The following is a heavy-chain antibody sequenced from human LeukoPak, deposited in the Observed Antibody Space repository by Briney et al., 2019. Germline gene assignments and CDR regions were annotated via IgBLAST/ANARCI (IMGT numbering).Heavy chain of an antibody. CDR3: ARVVGYSYGN. CDR1: GFTFSRHD. J-gene: IGHJ4*02. Sequence: GGSLRLSCAASGFTFSRHDMHWVRRATGKGLEWVSTISGAGDTYYAGSVKGRFTISRENVQNSLFLQMNSLRVEDTAVYYCARVVGYSYGNWGQGTLVIVSS. D-gene: IGHD5-18*01. CDR2: ISGAGDT. V-gene: IGHV3-13*01.